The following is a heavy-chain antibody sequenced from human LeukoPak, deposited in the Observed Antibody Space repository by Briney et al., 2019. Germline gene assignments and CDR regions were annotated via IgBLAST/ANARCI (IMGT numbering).Heavy chain of an antibody. Sequence: GGSLRLSCAASGFTLSSYGMHWVRQAPGKGLEWVAVIWYDGSNKYYADSVKGRFTISRDNSKNTLYLQMNSLRAEDTAVYYCAREVTYYYDSSGSPGDYWGQGTLVTVSS. J-gene: IGHJ4*02. CDR1: GFTLSSYG. CDR3: AREVTYYYDSSGSPGDY. V-gene: IGHV3-33*01. D-gene: IGHD3-22*01. CDR2: IWYDGSNK.